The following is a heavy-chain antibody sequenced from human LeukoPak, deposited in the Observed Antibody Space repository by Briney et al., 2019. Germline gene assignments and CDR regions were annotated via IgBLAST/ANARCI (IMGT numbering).Heavy chain of an antibody. V-gene: IGHV4-30-2*01. CDR3: ARLPTTPFGHYYMDV. Sequence: SSETLSLTCTVSGGSISSGGYYWSWIRQPPGKGLEWIGYIYHSGSTYYNPSLKSRVTISVDRSKNQFSLKLSSVTAADTAVYYCARLPTTPFGHYYMDVWGKGTTVTVSS. CDR2: IYHSGST. J-gene: IGHJ6*03. D-gene: IGHD1-1*01. CDR1: GGSISSGGYY.